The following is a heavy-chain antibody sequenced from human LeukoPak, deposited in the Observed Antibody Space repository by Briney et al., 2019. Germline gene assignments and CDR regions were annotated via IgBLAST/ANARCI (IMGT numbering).Heavy chain of an antibody. V-gene: IGHV1-3*01. J-gene: IGHJ4*02. CDR1: GYTFTSYV. Sequence: VSVKVSCKASGYTFTSYVMHWVRQAPGQRLEWMGWINAGNGNTKYSQKFQGRVTITRDTSASTAYMELSSLRSEDTAVYYCATERGGNFYFDYWGQGILVTVSS. CDR3: ATERGGNFYFDY. D-gene: IGHD4-23*01. CDR2: INAGNGNT.